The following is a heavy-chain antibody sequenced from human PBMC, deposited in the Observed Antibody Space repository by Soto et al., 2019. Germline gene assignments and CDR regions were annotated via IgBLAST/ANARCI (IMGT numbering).Heavy chain of an antibody. CDR2: IYHSGST. D-gene: IGHD5-12*01. J-gene: IGHJ4*02. Sequence: SETLSLTCAVYCGSFSGYYWSWIRQPPGKGLEWIGEIYHSGSTNYNPSLKSRVTISVDTSKNQFSPKLSSVTAADTAVYYCARGSPYSGYAWWGQGTLVTVSS. CDR1: CGSFSGYY. V-gene: IGHV4-34*01. CDR3: ARGSPYSGYAW.